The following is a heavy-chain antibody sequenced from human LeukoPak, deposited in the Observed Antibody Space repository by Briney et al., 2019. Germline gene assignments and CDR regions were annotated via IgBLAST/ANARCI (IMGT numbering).Heavy chain of an antibody. D-gene: IGHD4-23*01. CDR2: INAGNGNT. CDR1: GYTFTSYA. V-gene: IGHV1-3*01. CDR3: ARESYGGYQFDI. J-gene: IGHJ3*02. Sequence: GASVKVSCKASGYTFTSYAMHWVRQAPGQRLEWMGWINAGNGNTKYSQKFQGRVTITRDTSASTAYMELSSLRSEDTALYYCARESYGGYQFDIWGQGTVVTVSS.